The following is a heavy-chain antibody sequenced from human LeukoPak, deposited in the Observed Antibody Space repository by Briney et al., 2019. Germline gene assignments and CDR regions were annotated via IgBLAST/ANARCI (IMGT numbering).Heavy chain of an antibody. CDR1: GFTFSNAW. J-gene: IGHJ4*02. CDR3: ARGHVAATH. V-gene: IGHV4-4*02. D-gene: IGHD2-15*01. CDR2: VYYSGST. Sequence: GSLRLSCAASGFTFSNAWMSWVRQAPGKGLEWIGTVYYSGSTYYNPSLKSRVTISVDTSKNQFSLKLSSVTAADTAVYYCARGHVAATHWGQGTLVTVSS.